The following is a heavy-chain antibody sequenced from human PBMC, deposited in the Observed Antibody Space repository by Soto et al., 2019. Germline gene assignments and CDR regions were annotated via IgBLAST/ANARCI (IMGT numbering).Heavy chain of an antibody. CDR2: IPYDGSNK. CDR3: AREPYGDYPGGMDV. V-gene: IGHV3-30-3*01. CDR1: GFTFSSYA. D-gene: IGHD4-17*01. Sequence: QVQLVESGGGVVQPGRSLRLSCAASGFTFSSYAMHWVRQAPGKGLEWVAVIPYDGSNKYYAASVKGRFTISRDNSKNTLYLQMNSLRAEDTAVYYCAREPYGDYPGGMDVWGQGTTVTVSS. J-gene: IGHJ6*02.